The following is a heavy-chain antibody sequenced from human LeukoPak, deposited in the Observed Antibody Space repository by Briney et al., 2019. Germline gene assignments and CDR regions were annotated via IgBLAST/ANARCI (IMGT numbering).Heavy chain of an antibody. CDR3: ARSGPWVLFDY. CDR1: GYTFTGYY. Sequence: ASVKVSCKASGYTFTGYYMHWVRQAPGQGLEWMGWISAYNGNTNYAQKLQGRVTMTTDTSTSTAYMELRSLRSDDTAVYYCARSGPWVLFDYWGQGTLVTVSS. V-gene: IGHV1-18*04. D-gene: IGHD3-10*01. J-gene: IGHJ4*02. CDR2: ISAYNGNT.